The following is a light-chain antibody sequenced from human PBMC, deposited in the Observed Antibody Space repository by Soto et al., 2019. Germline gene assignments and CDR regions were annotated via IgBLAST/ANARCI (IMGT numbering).Light chain of an antibody. CDR2: GAS. Sequence: EIVMTQSPSTLSLSHGERATLSCRASQSVSSSYLAWYQQKPGQAPRLLIHGASSRATGIPDRFSGSGSGTDFTRTISRLEPEDFGVYYCQQYGSPFGEGTKVDNK. CDR3: QQYGSP. V-gene: IGKV3-20*01. J-gene: IGKJ1*01. CDR1: QSVSSSY.